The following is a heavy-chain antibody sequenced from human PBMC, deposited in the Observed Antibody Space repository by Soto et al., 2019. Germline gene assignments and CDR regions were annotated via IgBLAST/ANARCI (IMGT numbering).Heavy chain of an antibody. J-gene: IGHJ4*02. CDR2: INGDGSTT. V-gene: IGHV3-74*01. CDR3: ARGLSGRYGFDY. D-gene: IGHD6-19*01. Sequence: GGSLRLSCAASGVTFSTYWMHLVRQTPGKGLVWVSRINGDGSTTNYADSVKGRLTISRDNAKNTLYLQMNSLRDEDTAVYYCARGLSGRYGFDYWGQGTLVTVSS. CDR1: GVTFSTYW.